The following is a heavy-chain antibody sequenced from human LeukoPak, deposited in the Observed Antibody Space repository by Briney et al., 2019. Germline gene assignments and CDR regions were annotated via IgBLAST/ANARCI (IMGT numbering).Heavy chain of an antibody. D-gene: IGHD6-19*01. CDR2: ISTYNGNT. V-gene: IGHV1-18*01. CDR3: ARGSASSSGFDY. CDR1: GYTFTSYA. Sequence: ASVKVSRKASGYTFTSYAISWVRQAPGQGLEWMAWISTYNGNTNYAQNLQGRVTMTTDSSTSTAYMELRSLRSDDTAVYYCARGSASSSGFDYWGQGTLVTVSS. J-gene: IGHJ4*02.